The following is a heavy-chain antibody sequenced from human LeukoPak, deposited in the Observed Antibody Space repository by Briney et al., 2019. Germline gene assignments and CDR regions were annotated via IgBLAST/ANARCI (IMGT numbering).Heavy chain of an antibody. CDR2: ISWNSGSI. D-gene: IGHD3-22*01. CDR3: AKDKVWDYYDSSGYYDY. Sequence: PGRSLRLSCAASGFTFDDYAMHWVRQAPGKGLEWVSGISWNSGSIGYADPVKGRFTISRDNAKNSLYLQMNSLRAEDTALYYCAKDKVWDYYDSSGYYDYWGQGTLVTVSS. V-gene: IGHV3-9*01. CDR1: GFTFDDYA. J-gene: IGHJ4*02.